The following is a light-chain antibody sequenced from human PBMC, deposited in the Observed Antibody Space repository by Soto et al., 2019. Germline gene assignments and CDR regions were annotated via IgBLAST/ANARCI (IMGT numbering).Light chain of an antibody. CDR1: SSDVGKYDR. CDR3: SSYMSTSRYV. J-gene: IGLJ1*01. CDR2: EVI. Sequence: SVLTQPPSVSGSPGQSVTISCTGTSSDVGKYDRVSWYQQPPGTAPKLIIYEVINRPSGVPPRFSGSKSGNTASLTISGLQAEDEADYYCSSYMSTSRYVFGAGTKVTVL. V-gene: IGLV2-18*02.